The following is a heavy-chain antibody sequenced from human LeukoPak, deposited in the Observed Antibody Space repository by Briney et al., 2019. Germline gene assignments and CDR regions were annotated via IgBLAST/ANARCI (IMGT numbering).Heavy chain of an antibody. CDR1: GYTFTSYW. D-gene: IGHD2-15*01. Sequence: GESLKISCKGSGYTFTSYWTAWVRRMPGKGLEWMGIIYPGDSDTRYSPSFQGQVTISVDKSISTAYLQWSSLKASDTAMYYCARHSDAATISLAYWGQGTLVTVSS. CDR2: IYPGDSDT. J-gene: IGHJ4*02. V-gene: IGHV5-51*01. CDR3: ARHSDAATISLAY.